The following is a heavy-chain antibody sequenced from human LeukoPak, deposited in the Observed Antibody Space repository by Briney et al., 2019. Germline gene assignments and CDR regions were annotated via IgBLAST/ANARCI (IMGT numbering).Heavy chain of an antibody. D-gene: IGHD4-17*01. CDR1: GGSISSSSYY. V-gene: IGHV4-39*07. CDR3: ARVDYGDGKADY. J-gene: IGHJ4*02. Sequence: SETLSLTCTVSGGSISSSSYYWGWIRQPPGKGLEWIGSVYYSGSTYYKSSLKSRVTISVDMPNDQFSLHLNSATAADTAAYYCARVDYGDGKADYWGQGALVTVSS. CDR2: VYYSGST.